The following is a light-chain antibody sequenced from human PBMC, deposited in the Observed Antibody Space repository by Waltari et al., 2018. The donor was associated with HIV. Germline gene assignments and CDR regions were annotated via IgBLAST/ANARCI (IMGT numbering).Light chain of an antibody. CDR3: QSYDSSLSGVV. CDR1: SPNIGAGYD. V-gene: IGLV1-40*01. J-gene: IGLJ2*01. CDR2: GNS. Sequence: QSVLTQPPSVSGAPGQRVTISCTGSSPNIGAGYDVHWYQQLPGTAPNLLHEGNSRRPSRVPDRLSGSKSGTSASLAITGLQAEDEADYYCQSYDSSLSGVVFGGGTKLTVL.